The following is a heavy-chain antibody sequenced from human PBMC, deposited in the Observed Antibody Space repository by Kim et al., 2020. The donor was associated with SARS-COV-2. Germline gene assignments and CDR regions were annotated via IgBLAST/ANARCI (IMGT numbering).Heavy chain of an antibody. CDR3: ARDPLTYGSGSYYGLFYGMDV. V-gene: IGHV4-4*02. CDR2: IYHSGST. D-gene: IGHD3-10*01. J-gene: IGHJ6*02. CDR1: GGSISSSNW. Sequence: SETLSLTCAVSGGSISSSNWWSWVRQPPGKGLEWIGEIYHSGSTNYNPSLKSRVTISVDKSKNQFSLKLSSVTAADTAVYYCARDPLTYGSGSYYGLFYGMDVWGQGTTVTVSS.